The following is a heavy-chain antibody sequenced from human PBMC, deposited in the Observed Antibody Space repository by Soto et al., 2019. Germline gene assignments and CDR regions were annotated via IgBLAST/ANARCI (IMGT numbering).Heavy chain of an antibody. V-gene: IGHV4-39*07. D-gene: IGHD3-10*01. Sequence: SETLSLTCTVSGGSISSSSYYWGWIRQPPGKGLEWIGSMFYSGSTYYNPSLKSRVAISVDTSKNQFSLKLRSVTAADTAVYYCARGITIGDAPDKNSFDSWGQGTLVTVPS. CDR3: ARGITIGDAPDKNSFDS. CDR1: GGSISSSSYY. CDR2: MFYSGST. J-gene: IGHJ4*02.